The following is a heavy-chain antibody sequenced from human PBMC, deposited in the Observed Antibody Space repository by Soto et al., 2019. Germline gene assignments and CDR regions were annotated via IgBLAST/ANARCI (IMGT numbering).Heavy chain of an antibody. CDR2: ISSSGSTI. V-gene: IGHV3-48*03. Sequence: GGSLRLSCAASGFTFSSYEMNWVRQAPGKGLEWVSYISSSGSTIYYADSVKGRFTISRDNAKNSLYLQMNSLRAEDTAVYYCARVGYCSSTSCQVDYWGQGTLVTVSS. CDR3: ARVGYCSSTSCQVDY. CDR1: GFTFSSYE. D-gene: IGHD2-2*01. J-gene: IGHJ4*02.